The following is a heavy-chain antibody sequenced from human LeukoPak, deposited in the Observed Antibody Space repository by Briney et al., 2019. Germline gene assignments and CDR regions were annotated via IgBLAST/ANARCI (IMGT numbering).Heavy chain of an antibody. J-gene: IGHJ4*02. CDR1: GYDFLTSW. CDR2: VYPGDSDT. CDR3: ARHAARGDTAMVLTE. D-gene: IGHD5-18*01. Sequence: GGSLQISCKTSGYDFLTSWSVWVRRMPGRGLEAVGIVYPGDSDTRYSPSFQGLVTISADMSVTTAYLQWRSLKTSDTAMYYCARHAARGDTAMVLTEWGQGTLVTVSS. V-gene: IGHV5-51*01.